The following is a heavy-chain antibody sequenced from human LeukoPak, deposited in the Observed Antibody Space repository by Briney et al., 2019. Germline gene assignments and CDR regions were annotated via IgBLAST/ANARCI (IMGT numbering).Heavy chain of an antibody. J-gene: IGHJ4*02. V-gene: IGHV1-69*05. CDR3: ARGRHSGSYSFDY. CDR2: IIPIFGTA. Sequence: ASVKVSCKASGGTFSSYAISWVRQAPGQGLEWMGGIIPIFGTANYAQKFQGRVTITTDESTSTAYMELSSLRSEDTAVYYCARGRHSGSYSFDYRGQGTLVTVSS. D-gene: IGHD5-12*01. CDR1: GGTFSSYA.